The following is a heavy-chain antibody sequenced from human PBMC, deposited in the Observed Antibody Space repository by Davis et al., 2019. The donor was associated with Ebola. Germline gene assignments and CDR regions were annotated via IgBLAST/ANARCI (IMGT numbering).Heavy chain of an antibody. CDR3: ARWGTVTTLAAFDI. V-gene: IGHV3-23*01. CDR1: GFTFSIYS. D-gene: IGHD4-17*01. CDR2: IGSSGGGI. J-gene: IGHJ3*02. Sequence: PGGSLRLSRAASGFTFSIYSMTWVRQGPGKGLEWVSVIGSSGGGIQYADFVKGRYIISRDNSKNTLYLQMNSLRAEDTAVYYCARWGTVTTLAAFDIWGQGTMVTVSS.